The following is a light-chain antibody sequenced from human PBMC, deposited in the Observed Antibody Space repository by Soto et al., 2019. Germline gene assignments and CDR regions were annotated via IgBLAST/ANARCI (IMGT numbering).Light chain of an antibody. J-gene: IGLJ1*01. V-gene: IGLV2-14*01. Sequence: SALTQPASVSGSPGQSITISCTGTSSDVGGYNYVSWYQQHPGKAPKLMIYEVSNRPSGVSNRFSGSKSGNTASLTISGLQAEDEADYYCCSYTSSSTLYVFGTGTRSPS. CDR2: EVS. CDR1: SSDVGGYNY. CDR3: CSYTSSSTLYV.